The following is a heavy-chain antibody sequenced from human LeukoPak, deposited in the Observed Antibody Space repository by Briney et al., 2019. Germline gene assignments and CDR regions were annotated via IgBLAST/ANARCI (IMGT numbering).Heavy chain of an antibody. CDR3: AREYCDSSDYPRQHYFDY. J-gene: IGHJ4*02. V-gene: IGHV3-33*01. Sequence: GGSLRLSCAASGFTFITYGMHWVRQAPGKGLEWVALIWYDGSYKYYADSVKGRFTISRDNSKNTLYLQMNSLRAEDTAVYYCAREYCDSSDYPRQHYFDYWGQGTLVTVSS. CDR1: GFTFITYG. D-gene: IGHD3-22*01. CDR2: IWYDGSYK.